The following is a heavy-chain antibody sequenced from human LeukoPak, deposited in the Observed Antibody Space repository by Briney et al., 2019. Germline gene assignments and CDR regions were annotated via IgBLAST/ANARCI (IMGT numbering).Heavy chain of an antibody. CDR3: ARWWEAGCYEYYFDY. CDR1: GYTFTGYY. J-gene: IGHJ4*02. D-gene: IGHD3-22*01. V-gene: IGHV1-2*02. CDR2: INPNSGGT. Sequence: ASVKVSCKASGYTFTGYYMHWVRQAPGQGLEWMGWINPNSGGTNYAQKFQGRVTMTRDTSISTAYMELSRLRSDDTAVYYCARWWEAGCYEYYFDYWGQGTLVTVSS.